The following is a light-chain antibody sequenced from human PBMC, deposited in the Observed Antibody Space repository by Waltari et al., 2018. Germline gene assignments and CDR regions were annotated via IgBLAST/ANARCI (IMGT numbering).Light chain of an antibody. CDR1: SSDVGAYNY. J-gene: IGLJ3*02. CDR2: EVT. Sequence: SCTGTSSDVGAYNYVSWYQQHPGKAPKLMIYEVTKRPSGVSNRFSGSKSGNTASLTISGLQAEDEAEYYCSSYTSSSTWVFGGGTKLTVL. V-gene: IGLV2-14*01. CDR3: SSYTSSSTWV.